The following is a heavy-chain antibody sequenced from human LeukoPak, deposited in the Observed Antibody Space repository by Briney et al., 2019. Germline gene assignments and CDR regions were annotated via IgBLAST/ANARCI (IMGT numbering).Heavy chain of an antibody. CDR2: IYYSGST. CDR1: GGSISSYY. J-gene: IGHJ5*02. CDR3: ASYGGGSSWYGDNWFDP. D-gene: IGHD6-13*01. V-gene: IGHV4-59*08. Sequence: PSETLSLTCTVSGGSISSYYWSWIRQPPGKGLEWIGYIYYSGSTNYNPSLKSRVTISVDTSKNQFSLKLSSVTAADTAVYYCASYGGGSSWYGDNWFDPWGQGTLVTVSS.